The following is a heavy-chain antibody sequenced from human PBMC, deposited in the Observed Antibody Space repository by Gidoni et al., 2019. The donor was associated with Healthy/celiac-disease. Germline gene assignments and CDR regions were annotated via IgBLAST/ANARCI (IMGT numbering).Heavy chain of an antibody. CDR2: IYPGDSDT. V-gene: IGHV5-51*01. J-gene: IGHJ4*02. CDR1: GYSFTSYW. D-gene: IGHD3-9*01. Sequence: EVQLVQSGAEVKKPGESLTISCKGSGYSFTSYWIGWVRQMPGKGLEWMGIIYPGDSDTRYSPSFQGQVTISADKSISTAYLQWSSLKASDTAMYYCARLDGVSILRYFDWNRRHFDYWGQGTLVTVSS. CDR3: ARLDGVSILRYFDWNRRHFDY.